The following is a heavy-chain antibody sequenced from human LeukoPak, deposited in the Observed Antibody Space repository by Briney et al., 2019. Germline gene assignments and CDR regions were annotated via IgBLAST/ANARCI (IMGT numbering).Heavy chain of an antibody. J-gene: IGHJ4*02. D-gene: IGHD3-3*01. CDR3: ARDWSTTEGFV. CDR1: GFTLSSYG. CDR2: IWYDGSNK. Sequence: PGGSLRLSCAASGFTLSSYGMHWVRQAPGKGLEWVAVIWYDGSNKYYADSVKGRFTISRDTSKNTLYLQMNSLRAEDTAVYFCARDWSTTEGFVWGQGTLVTVSS. V-gene: IGHV3-33*01.